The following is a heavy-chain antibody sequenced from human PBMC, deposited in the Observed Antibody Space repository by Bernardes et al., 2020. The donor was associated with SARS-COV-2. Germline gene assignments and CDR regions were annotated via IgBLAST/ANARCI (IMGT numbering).Heavy chain of an antibody. J-gene: IGHJ3*02. CDR3: ARGSGSYYVDPFDI. Sequence: ASVKVSCKASGYSFTAYAIHWVRQAPGQRFEWMGWINVGNANTKYSQHFQGRVTFTSDTSASTAYMYLSSLTSEDTAVFYCARGSGSYYVDPFDIWGQGTIVTVSS. D-gene: IGHD1-26*01. CDR1: GYSFTAYA. V-gene: IGHV1-3*01. CDR2: INVGNANT.